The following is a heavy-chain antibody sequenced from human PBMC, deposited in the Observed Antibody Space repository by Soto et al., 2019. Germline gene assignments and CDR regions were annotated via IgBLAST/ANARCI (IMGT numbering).Heavy chain of an antibody. CDR3: TTSDYDILTGYYNDY. CDR2: IKSKTDGGTT. V-gene: IGHV3-15*01. CDR1: EFTFSNAW. Sequence: PGGSLRLSCAASEFTFSNAWMSWVRQAPGKGLEWVGRIKSKTDGGTTDYAAPVKGRFTISRDDSKNTLYLQMNSLKTEDTAVYYCTTSDYDILTGYYNDYWGQGTLVTVSS. J-gene: IGHJ4*02. D-gene: IGHD3-9*01.